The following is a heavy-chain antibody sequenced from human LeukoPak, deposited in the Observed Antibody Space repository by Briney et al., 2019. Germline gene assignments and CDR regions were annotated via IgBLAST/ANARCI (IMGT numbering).Heavy chain of an antibody. D-gene: IGHD1-20*01. CDR3: ATLVSGINY. CDR1: GYTFTGYY. CDR2: INPKTGGS. Sequence: ASVKVSCKASGYTFTGYYMHWVRQAPGQGLEWLGRINPKTGGSNYAQNFQGRVTMTSDTSTTTAYMELSSLNSVDTAVYYCATLVSGINYWGQGTLVTVSS. V-gene: IGHV1-2*06. J-gene: IGHJ4*02.